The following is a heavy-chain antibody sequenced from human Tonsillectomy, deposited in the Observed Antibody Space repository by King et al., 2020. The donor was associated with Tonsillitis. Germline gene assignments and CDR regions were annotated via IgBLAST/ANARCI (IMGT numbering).Heavy chain of an antibody. CDR3: VKEDVDTALEI. D-gene: IGHD5-18*01. CDR1: GFTFSTYG. CDR2: VSDDGNKK. J-gene: IGHJ3*02. V-gene: IGHV3-30*18. Sequence: QLVQSGGGVVQPGRSLRLSCEASGFTFSTYGMHWVRQAPGRGLDWVGVVSDDGNKKFYGDSAKGRFTVSRDNSKNTLYLQMNSLRPEDTAIYYCVKEDVDTALEIWGQGTMVTVSS.